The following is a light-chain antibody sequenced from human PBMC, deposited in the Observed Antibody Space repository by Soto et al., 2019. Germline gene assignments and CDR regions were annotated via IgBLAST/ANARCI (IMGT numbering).Light chain of an antibody. V-gene: IGKV3-15*01. J-gene: IGKJ4*01. CDR1: QSVSSY. Sequence: ELLMTQSPATLSVSPGERATLSCRASQSVSSYLAWYQQKPGQAPRLLIYGASTRATDIPARFSGSGSGTEFTLTISSLQSEDFALYYCQQYNNWPLTFGGGTKVDNK. CDR2: GAS. CDR3: QQYNNWPLT.